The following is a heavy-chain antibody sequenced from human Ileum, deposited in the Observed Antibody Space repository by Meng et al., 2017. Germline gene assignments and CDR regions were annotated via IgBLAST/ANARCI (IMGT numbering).Heavy chain of an antibody. CDR1: GGSISSSSYY. CDR2: IYYSGST. J-gene: IGHJ5*02. D-gene: IGHD3-22*01. Sequence: QLQLQESGPGLVKPSETLSLTCTGSGGSISSSSYYWGWIRQPPGKGLEWSGSIYYSGSTYYNPSLKSRVTISVDTSKNQFSLKLSSVTAADTAVYYCAQPRITMTLGGFRTGWFDPWGQGTLVTVSS. CDR3: AQPRITMTLGGFRTGWFDP. V-gene: IGHV4-39*01.